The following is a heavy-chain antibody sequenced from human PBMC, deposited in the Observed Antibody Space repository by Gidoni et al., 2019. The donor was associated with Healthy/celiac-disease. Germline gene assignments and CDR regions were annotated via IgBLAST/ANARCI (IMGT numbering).Heavy chain of an antibody. CDR1: GGSISSGGYY. CDR3: ARSNCSGGSCYSHYYYYGMDV. V-gene: IGHV4-31*03. J-gene: IGHJ6*02. D-gene: IGHD2-15*01. Sequence: QVQLQESGPGLVKPSQTLSLTCTVSGGSISSGGYYWRWIRQHPGKGLEWIGYIYYSGSTYYNPSLKSRVTISVDTSKNQFSLKLSSVTAADTAVYYCARSNCSGGSCYSHYYYYGMDVWGQGTTVTVSS. CDR2: IYYSGST.